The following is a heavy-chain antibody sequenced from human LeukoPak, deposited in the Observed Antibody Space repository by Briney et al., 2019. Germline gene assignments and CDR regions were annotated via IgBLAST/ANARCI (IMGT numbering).Heavy chain of an antibody. V-gene: IGHV1-2*02. Sequence: ASVKVSCKASGYTFSDYYIHWVRQAPGQGLEWMGWINPNSGGTNYAQKFQGRVTMTRDTSISTAYMDLSRLKSDDTAVYYCARGPYSSSYFVTTPWFEPWGQGTLVTVSS. D-gene: IGHD6-13*01. CDR2: INPNSGGT. CDR3: ARGPYSSSYFVTTPWFEP. CDR1: GYTFSDYY. J-gene: IGHJ5*02.